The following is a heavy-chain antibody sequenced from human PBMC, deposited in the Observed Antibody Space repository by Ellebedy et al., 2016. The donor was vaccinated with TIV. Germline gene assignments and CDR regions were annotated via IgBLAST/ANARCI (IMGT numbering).Heavy chain of an antibody. Sequence: PSETLSLTCTVSGGSLSRSSYYWGWFRQPPGKGLEWIGNIYYSGDTDYNPSLKSRVTMSVDTSKNQFSLNLRSVTVADTAVYYCARNPPTYNWVDSWGQGTLVTVSS. J-gene: IGHJ5*01. CDR1: GGSLSRSSYY. CDR2: IYYSGDT. CDR3: ARNPPTYNWVDS. V-gene: IGHV4-39*01.